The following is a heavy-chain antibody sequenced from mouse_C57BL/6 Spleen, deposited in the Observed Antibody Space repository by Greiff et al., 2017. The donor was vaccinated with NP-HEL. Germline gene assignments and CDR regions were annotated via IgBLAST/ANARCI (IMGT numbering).Heavy chain of an antibody. J-gene: IGHJ1*03. CDR2: IWRGGST. CDR1: GFSLTSYG. V-gene: IGHV2-5*01. D-gene: IGHD1-1*01. CDR3: AKNKFYGSSHRYFDV. Sequence: VNLVESGPGLVQPSQSLSITCTVSGFSLTSYGVHWVRQSPGKGLEWLGVIWRGGSTDYNAAFMSRLSITKDNSKSQVFFKMNSLQADDTAIYYCAKNKFYGSSHRYFDVWGTGTTVTVSS.